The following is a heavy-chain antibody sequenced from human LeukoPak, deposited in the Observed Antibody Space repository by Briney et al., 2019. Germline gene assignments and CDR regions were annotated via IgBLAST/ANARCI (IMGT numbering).Heavy chain of an antibody. CDR2: IYYSGST. CDR3: ARRLFDSRGQLFFDS. V-gene: IGHV4-39*01. Sequence: PSETLSLTCTVSGDSINSTSHDWGWVRQPPGKGPEWIANIYYSGSTYYNPSLKSRVTISIDTSKNQFSLNLTSVTAADTAVYYCARRLFDSRGQLFFDSWGQGTLVTVSS. D-gene: IGHD6-19*01. CDR1: GDSINSTSHD. J-gene: IGHJ4*02.